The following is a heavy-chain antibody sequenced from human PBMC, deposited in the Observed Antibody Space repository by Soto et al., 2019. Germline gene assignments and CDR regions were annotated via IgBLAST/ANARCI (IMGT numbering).Heavy chain of an antibody. J-gene: IGHJ6*02. Sequence: PSETLSITCTVSGGSISGYYWSWIRQPPGKGLEWIGYMYNTGSTVYNPSFKSRVTISVDTSKNQFSLKLNSVTAADTAVYYFAIDLWGYCGTDLYPLAVWGQATIVT. CDR2: MYNTGST. CDR3: AIDLWGYCGTDLYPLAV. CDR1: GGSISGYY. D-gene: IGHD2-21*02. V-gene: IGHV4-59*01.